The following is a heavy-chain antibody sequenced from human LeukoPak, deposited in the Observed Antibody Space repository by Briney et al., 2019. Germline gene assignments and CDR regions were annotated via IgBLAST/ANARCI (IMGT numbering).Heavy chain of an antibody. CDR2: ITSRGIT. V-gene: IGHV3-23*01. CDR3: ARSVEAGYMDV. J-gene: IGHJ6*03. CDR1: GFTFTHYG. D-gene: IGHD3-10*01. Sequence: GGSLRLSCAASGFTFTHYGMNWVRQAPGKGLEWVAGITSRGITFYALSVKDRFTISRDNSKNNVYLQMNSLSDEDRAIYYCARSVEAGYMDVWGKGTTVTISS.